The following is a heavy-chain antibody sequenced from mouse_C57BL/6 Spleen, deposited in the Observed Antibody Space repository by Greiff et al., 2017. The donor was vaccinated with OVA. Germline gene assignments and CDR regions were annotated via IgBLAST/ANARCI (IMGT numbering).Heavy chain of an antibody. CDR3: ARLCITTVVATERYFDY. CDR2: ISSGGSYT. J-gene: IGHJ2*01. D-gene: IGHD1-1*01. CDR1: GFTFSSYG. Sequence: EVKLMESGGDLVKPGGSLKLSCAASGFTFSSYGMSWVRQTPDKRLEWVATISSGGSYTYYPDSVKGRFTISRDNAKNTLYLQMSSLQSEDTAMYYCARLCITTVVATERYFDYWGQGTTLTVSS. V-gene: IGHV5-6*01.